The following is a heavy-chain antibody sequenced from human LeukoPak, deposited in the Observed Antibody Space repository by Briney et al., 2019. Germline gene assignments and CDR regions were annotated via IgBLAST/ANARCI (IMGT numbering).Heavy chain of an antibody. CDR1: GGSISSGGYY. V-gene: IGHV4-31*03. Sequence: SETLSLTCTVSGGSISSGGYYWSWIRQHPGKGLEWIGYIYYSGSTYYNPSLKSRVTISVDTSKNQFSLKLSSVTAADTAVYYCTRHPPNRPVAGIDYWGQGTLVTVSS. J-gene: IGHJ4*02. CDR3: TRHPPNRPVAGIDY. D-gene: IGHD6-19*01. CDR2: IYYSGST.